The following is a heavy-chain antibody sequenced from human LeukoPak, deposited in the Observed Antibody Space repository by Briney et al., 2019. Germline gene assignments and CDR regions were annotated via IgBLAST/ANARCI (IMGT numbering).Heavy chain of an antibody. CDR2: ISYDGSKK. D-gene: IGHD4-17*01. CDR1: GFSLSSYA. Sequence: HPGGSLRLSCAASGFSLSSYAMHWVRQAPGKGLEWVAIISYDGSKKYYADSVKGRFTISRDNSKNTLYLQMNSLRAEDTAVYYCARADYYGDYAPGDYWGQGTLVTVSS. V-gene: IGHV3-30*04. CDR3: ARADYYGDYAPGDY. J-gene: IGHJ4*02.